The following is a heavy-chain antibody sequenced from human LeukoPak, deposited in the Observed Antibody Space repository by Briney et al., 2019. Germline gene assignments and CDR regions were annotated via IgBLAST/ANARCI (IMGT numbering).Heavy chain of an antibody. D-gene: IGHD3-16*01. Sequence: PSETLSLTCTVSGVSISSTSYYWGWIRQPPGKGLEWIASIYYSGSTYYNPSLKSRVTISVDTSKNQYSPKLSCVAAADTAVYYCARGNYDYVWGGIDYWGQGTLVTVSS. CDR1: GVSISSTSYY. V-gene: IGHV4-39*01. CDR3: ARGNYDYVWGGIDY. CDR2: IYYSGST. J-gene: IGHJ4*02.